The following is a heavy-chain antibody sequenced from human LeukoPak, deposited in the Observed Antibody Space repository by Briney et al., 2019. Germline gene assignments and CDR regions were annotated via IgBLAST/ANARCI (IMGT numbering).Heavy chain of an antibody. J-gene: IGHJ4*02. CDR3: ARVDIVVVPAATPAFEY. CDR2: IKQDGSEK. Sequence: GGSLRLSCAASGFTFSSYWMSWVRQAPGKGLEWVANIKQDGSEKYYVDSVKGRFTISRDNAKNSLYLQMNSLRAEDTAVYYCARVDIVVVPAATPAFEYWGQGTLVTVSS. V-gene: IGHV3-7*01. D-gene: IGHD2-2*03. CDR1: GFTFSSYW.